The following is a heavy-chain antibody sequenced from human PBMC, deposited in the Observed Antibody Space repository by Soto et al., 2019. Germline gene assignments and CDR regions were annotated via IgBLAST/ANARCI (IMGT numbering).Heavy chain of an antibody. CDR3: VRQGIDYLHGLVDV. Sequence: QVQLQQSGPRLVKPSETLSLTCTVSSGHDRSHNWGWIRQPPGRGLEWIGYVYYTGDTAYNPSLRSRVSISADTSTNDISLTLSSVTAADTAVYYCVRQGIDYLHGLVDVWGLGTTVSVSS. D-gene: IGHD4-17*01. J-gene: IGHJ6*02. CDR1: SGHDRSHN. V-gene: IGHV4-59*08. CDR2: VYYTGDT.